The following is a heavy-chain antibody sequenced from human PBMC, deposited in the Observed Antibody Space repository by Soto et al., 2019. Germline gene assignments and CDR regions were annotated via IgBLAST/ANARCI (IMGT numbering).Heavy chain of an antibody. CDR1: GYSISSGYY. CDR2: IHHSGTT. Sequence: SATLSLTCSVSGYSISSGYYWGWVRQPPGKGLEWIGRIHHSGTTYNNPSLKSRVTISVETSKNQFSLKLTSMTAADTAVYYCARDGTYSYSSAFDYWGQGTQVTVSS. CDR3: ARDGTYSYSSAFDY. J-gene: IGHJ4*02. D-gene: IGHD6-6*01. V-gene: IGHV4-38-2*02.